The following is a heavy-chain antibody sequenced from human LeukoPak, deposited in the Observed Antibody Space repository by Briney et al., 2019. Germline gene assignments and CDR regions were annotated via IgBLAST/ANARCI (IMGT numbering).Heavy chain of an antibody. CDR1: GFTFSSYA. CDR3: ARGHIGSHFDY. Sequence: GRSLRLSCAASGFTFSSYAMHWVRQAPGKGLEWVAVISYDGSNKYYADSVKGRFTISRDNSKNTLYLQMNSLRAEDTAVYYCARGHIGSHFDYWGQGTLVTVSS. J-gene: IGHJ4*02. V-gene: IGHV3-30-3*01. CDR2: ISYDGSNK. D-gene: IGHD1-26*01.